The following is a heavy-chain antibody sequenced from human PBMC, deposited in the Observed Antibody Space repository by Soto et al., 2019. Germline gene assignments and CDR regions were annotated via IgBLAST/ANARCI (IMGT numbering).Heavy chain of an antibody. CDR2: ITYDGSFQ. D-gene: IGHD1-7*01. CDR3: AKDRVGGTFYTPLGF. Sequence: HPVGSLRLSCQASGFNFDNYGMHWVRQAPGKGLEWVAVITYDGSFQYYADSVKGRFTISRDNSKNTLFLHLNTLKPEDTAVYHCAKDRVGGTFYTPLGFWGQGTLVTVSS. CDR1: GFNFDNYG. J-gene: IGHJ4*02. V-gene: IGHV3-30*18.